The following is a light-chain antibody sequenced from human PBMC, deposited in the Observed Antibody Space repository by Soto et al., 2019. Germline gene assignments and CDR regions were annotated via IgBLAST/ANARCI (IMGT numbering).Light chain of an antibody. CDR2: AHI. V-gene: IGLV1-44*01. Sequence: QSVLTQPPSASGTPGQRVTISCSGRRSNVGTNLVNWYQQLPGTAPKLLIYAHIQRPSGVPDRFSGSTSGTSASLAISGLQSEDEADYYCAVWDDSLNGYVFGTGTKV. J-gene: IGLJ1*01. CDR1: RSNVGTNL. CDR3: AVWDDSLNGYV.